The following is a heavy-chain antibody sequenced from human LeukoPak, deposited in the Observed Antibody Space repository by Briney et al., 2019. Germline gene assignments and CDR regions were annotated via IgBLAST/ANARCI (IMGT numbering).Heavy chain of an antibody. CDR1: GGSISSSSYY. CDR2: IYYSGST. V-gene: IGHV4-39*01. D-gene: IGHD7-27*01. Sequence: PSETLSLTCTVSGGSISSSSYYWGWIRQPPGKGLEWIGSIYYSGSTYYNPSLKSRVTISVDTSKNQFSLKLSSVTAADTAVYYCARSGGFRTGINFDYWGQGTLVTVSS. J-gene: IGHJ4*02. CDR3: ARSGGFRTGINFDY.